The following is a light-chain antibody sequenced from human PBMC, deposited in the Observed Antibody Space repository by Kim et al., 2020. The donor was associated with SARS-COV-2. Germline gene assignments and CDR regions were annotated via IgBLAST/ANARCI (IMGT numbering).Light chain of an antibody. V-gene: IGLV2-14*03. CDR1: SSDVGAYDY. J-gene: IGLJ1*01. CDR2: DVS. CDR3: SSYTGSTTLYV. Sequence: QSALTQPASVSGSPGQSITISCTGTSSDVGAYDYVSWFKQRPGKAPQLVIYDVSYRPSGISNRLSDSKSGNTASLTISGLQTEDEADYFCSSYTGSTTLYVFGTGTKVTVL.